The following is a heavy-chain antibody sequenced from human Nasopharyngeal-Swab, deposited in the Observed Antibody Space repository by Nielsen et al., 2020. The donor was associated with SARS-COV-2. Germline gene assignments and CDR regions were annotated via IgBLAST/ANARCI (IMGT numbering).Heavy chain of an antibody. V-gene: IGHV3-48*01. CDR2: ISSSSSTI. CDR1: GFTFSSYS. Sequence: GESLKISCAASGFTFSSYSMNWVRQAPGKGLEWVSYISSSSSTIYYADSVKGRFTISRDNAKNSLYLQMKSLRAEDTAVYYCARDHGGGKIAEDLGPFYYYFYMDVWGKGTTDTVSS. D-gene: IGHD6-13*01. J-gene: IGHJ6*03. CDR3: ARDHGGGKIAEDLGPFYYYFYMDV.